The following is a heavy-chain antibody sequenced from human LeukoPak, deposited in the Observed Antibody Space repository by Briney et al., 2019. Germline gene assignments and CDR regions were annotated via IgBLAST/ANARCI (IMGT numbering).Heavy chain of an antibody. V-gene: IGHV1-46*01. Sequence: ASVKVSCKASGYTFTTYYMHWVRRAPGQGLEWMGIVNPSGDNTTHAQKFQGRVTMTKDTSTSAVHMELSSLRSEDTAVYYCARGSSYINPPDYWGQGTLATVSS. CDR1: GYTFTTYY. CDR3: ARGSSYINPPDY. J-gene: IGHJ4*02. D-gene: IGHD4-11*01. CDR2: VNPSGDNT.